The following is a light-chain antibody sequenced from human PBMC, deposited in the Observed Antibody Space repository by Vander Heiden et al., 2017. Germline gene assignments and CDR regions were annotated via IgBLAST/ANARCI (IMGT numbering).Light chain of an antibody. CDR2: DAC. CDR3: QQRSNWPLT. V-gene: IGKV3-11*01. J-gene: IGKJ4*01. Sequence: EILFTQSPATLSLSPGERATLSCRASQSVSSYLAWYQQKPGQAPRLLIYDACNRDTGIPARFSGSGSGTDFTLTISSREPEDFAVYYCQQRSNWPLTFGGGTKVEIK. CDR1: QSVSSY.